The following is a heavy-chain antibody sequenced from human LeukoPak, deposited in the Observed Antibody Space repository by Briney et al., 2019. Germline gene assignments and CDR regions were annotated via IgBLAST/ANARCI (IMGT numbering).Heavy chain of an antibody. CDR1: GYTFTSYG. J-gene: IGHJ3*02. CDR3: ARSGEQYQLQILDI. CDR2: ISAYNGNT. V-gene: IGHV1-18*01. D-gene: IGHD2-2*01. Sequence: ASVKVSCKASGYTFTSYGISWVRQAPGQGLEWMGWISAYNGNTNYAQKLQGRVTMTTDTSTSTAYMELRSLRSDDTAVHYCARSGEQYQLQILDIWGQGTMVTVSS.